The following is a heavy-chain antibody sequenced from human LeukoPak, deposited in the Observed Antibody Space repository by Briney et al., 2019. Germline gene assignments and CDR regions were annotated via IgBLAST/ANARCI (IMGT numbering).Heavy chain of an antibody. CDR3: ARGGYGQDAFDI. D-gene: IGHD5-12*01. V-gene: IGHV1-69*01. CDR2: IIPIFGTA. CDR1: GGTFSSYA. Sequence: SVTVSCKASGGTFSSYAISWVRQAPGQGLEWMGGIIPIFGTANYAQKFQGRVTITADESTSTAYMELSSLRSEDTAVYYCARGGYGQDAFDIWGQGTMVTVSS. J-gene: IGHJ3*02.